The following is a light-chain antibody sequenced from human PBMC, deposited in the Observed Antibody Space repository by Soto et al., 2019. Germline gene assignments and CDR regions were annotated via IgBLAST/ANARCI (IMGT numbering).Light chain of an antibody. V-gene: IGKV3-20*01. Sequence: EIVLTQSPGTLSLSPGERATLSCRASQSVSSNYLAWYQQKPGQAPRLLIYAASSRITGIPDRFSGSGSGTDVTLTISRLEPEDFSGYHCLQYDSSPRTFGQGTKVEIK. J-gene: IGKJ1*01. CDR2: AAS. CDR3: LQYDSSPRT. CDR1: QSVSSNY.